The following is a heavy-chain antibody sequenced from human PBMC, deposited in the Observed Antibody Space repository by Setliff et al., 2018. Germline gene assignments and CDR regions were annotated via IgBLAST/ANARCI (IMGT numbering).Heavy chain of an antibody. CDR2: IKQDGSEK. V-gene: IGHV3-7*03. D-gene: IGHD2-2*01. J-gene: IGHJ4*02. CDR3: ARDNITPIVVVPAAMLEAY. Sequence: GGSLRLSCAASGFTFSRYWMSWVRQAPGKGLEWVANIKQDGSEKYYVDSVKGRFTISRDNAKNSLYLQMNSLRAEDTAVYYCARDNITPIVVVPAAMLEAYWGQGTLVTVSS. CDR1: GFTFSRYW.